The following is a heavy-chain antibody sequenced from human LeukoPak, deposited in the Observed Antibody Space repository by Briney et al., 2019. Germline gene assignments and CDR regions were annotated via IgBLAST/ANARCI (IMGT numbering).Heavy chain of an antibody. CDR3: ARTNWGFGLGY. J-gene: IGHJ4*02. D-gene: IGHD7-27*01. V-gene: IGHV4-34*01. CDR1: GGSFSGYY. CDR2: INHSGST. Sequence: SETLSLTCAVYGGSFSGYYWSWIRQPPGKGLEWIGEINHSGSTNYNPSLKSRVTISVDTSKNQFSLKLSSVTAADRAVYYCARTNWGFGLGYWGQGTLVTVSS.